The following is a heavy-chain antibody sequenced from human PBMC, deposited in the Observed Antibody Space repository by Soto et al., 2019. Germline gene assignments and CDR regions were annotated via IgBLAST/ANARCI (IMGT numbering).Heavy chain of an antibody. CDR1: GFTFSDFG. J-gene: IGHJ4*01. CDR3: AKEVAVAGDFDY. Sequence: GGSLRLSCEVSGFTFSDFGLDWVRQAPGKGLEWVAVISSDGNTKYYADSVKGRFTISRDNSKNTLYLQMDSLRPEDTAVYYCAKEVAVAGDFDYWGLGTLVTVSS. V-gene: IGHV3-30*18. CDR2: ISSDGNTK. D-gene: IGHD6-19*01.